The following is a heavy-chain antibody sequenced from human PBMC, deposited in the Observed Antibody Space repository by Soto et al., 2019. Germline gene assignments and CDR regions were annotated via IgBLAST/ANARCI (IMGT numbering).Heavy chain of an antibody. Sequence: QPGGSLRLSCAASGFTFSSYAMHWVRQAPGKGLEWVAVISYDGSNKYYADSVKGRFTISRDNSKNTLYLQMNSLRAEDTAVYYCARPMRGVGATNFDYWGQGTLVTVSS. CDR2: ISYDGSNK. J-gene: IGHJ4*02. CDR1: GFTFSSYA. CDR3: ARPMRGVGATNFDY. V-gene: IGHV3-30-3*01. D-gene: IGHD1-26*01.